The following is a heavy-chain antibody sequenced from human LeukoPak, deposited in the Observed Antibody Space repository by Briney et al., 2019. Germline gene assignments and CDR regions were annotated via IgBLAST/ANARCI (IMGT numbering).Heavy chain of an antibody. CDR1: GGSFSGYY. CDR2: INHSGST. D-gene: IGHD2-15*01. J-gene: IGHJ4*02. Sequence: SETLSLTCAVYGGSFSGYYWSWIRQPPGKGLEWIGEINHSGSTNYNPSLKSRVTISVDTSKNQFSLKLSSVTAADTAVYYCASLCSGGSCYSWSLDYWGQGTLVTVSS. V-gene: IGHV4-34*01. CDR3: ASLCSGGSCYSWSLDY.